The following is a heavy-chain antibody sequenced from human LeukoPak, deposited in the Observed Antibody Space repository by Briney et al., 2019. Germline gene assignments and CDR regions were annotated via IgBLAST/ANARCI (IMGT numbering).Heavy chain of an antibody. J-gene: IGHJ6*02. D-gene: IGHD3-22*01. CDR3: ARRPYSDTSGRLSDV. Sequence: GGSLRLSCAASGFTVSTNYMSWVRQAPGKGLEWISYIGSSGSPTHYADSVRGRFTISRDNAKNSLYLQMNSLRDDDTALYYCARRPYSDTSGRLSDVWGQGTTVTVSS. CDR1: GFTVSTNY. V-gene: IGHV3-48*02. CDR2: IGSSGSPT.